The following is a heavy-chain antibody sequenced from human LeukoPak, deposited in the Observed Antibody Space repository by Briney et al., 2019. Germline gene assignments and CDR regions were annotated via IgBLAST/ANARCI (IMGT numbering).Heavy chain of an antibody. Sequence: PSETLSLTCTVSGGSVTTYYWSWIRQPPGKGLEWVGYISYSGSTNYNPSLKSRVTISQDTSKNQFSLKLSSVTAADTAVYYCARVSYSSSWYRWFDPWGQGTLVTVSS. CDR1: GGSVTTYY. CDR3: ARVSYSSSWYRWFDP. D-gene: IGHD6-13*01. CDR2: ISYSGST. J-gene: IGHJ5*02. V-gene: IGHV4-59*02.